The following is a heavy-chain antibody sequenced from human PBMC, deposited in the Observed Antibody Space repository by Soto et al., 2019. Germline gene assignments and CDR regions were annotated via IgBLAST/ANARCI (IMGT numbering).Heavy chain of an antibody. CDR2: MSSSGGTT. D-gene: IGHD2-21*01. V-gene: IGHV3-23*01. CDR1: GFSFSSYA. J-gene: IGHJ4*02. CDR3: AKRTEIPYYFDY. Sequence: GGSLRLSCAASGFSFSSYAMSWVRQAPGKGLEWVSGMSSSGGTTYYADSVKGRFTISRDNSKNTLYLQMNSLRAEDTAVYYCAKRTEIPYYFDYWGQGTLVTVSS.